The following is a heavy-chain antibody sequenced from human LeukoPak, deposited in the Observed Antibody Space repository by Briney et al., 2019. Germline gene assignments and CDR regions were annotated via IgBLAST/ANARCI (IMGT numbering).Heavy chain of an antibody. D-gene: IGHD4-23*01. Sequence: SETLSLTCTVSGGSIRNYGWNWIRQSPGKGLEWIGYIYYSGSTYYNPSLKSRVTISVDTSKNQFSLKLSSVTAADTAVYYCAREVSRWPYYFDYWGQGTLVTVSS. CDR3: AREVSRWPYYFDY. J-gene: IGHJ4*02. V-gene: IGHV4-59*12. CDR2: IYYSGST. CDR1: GGSIRNYG.